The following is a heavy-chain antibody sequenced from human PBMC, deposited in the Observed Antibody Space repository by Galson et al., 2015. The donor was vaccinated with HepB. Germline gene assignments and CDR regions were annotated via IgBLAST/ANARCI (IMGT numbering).Heavy chain of an antibody. J-gene: IGHJ4*02. Sequence: ETLSLTCTVSGGSISSYYWSWIRQPPGKGLEWIGYIYYSGSTNYNPSLKGRVTISVDTSKNQFSLKLSSVTAADTAVYYCASSLGARYWGQGTLVTVSS. CDR1: GGSISSYY. V-gene: IGHV4-59*01. D-gene: IGHD3-16*01. CDR2: IYYSGST. CDR3: ASSLGARY.